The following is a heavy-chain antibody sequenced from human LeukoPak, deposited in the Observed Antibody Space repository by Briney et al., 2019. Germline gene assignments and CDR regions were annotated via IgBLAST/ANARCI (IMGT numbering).Heavy chain of an antibody. CDR1: GFTFRYYY. CDR2: ISSSGSTI. J-gene: IGHJ6*03. D-gene: IGHD6-13*01. V-gene: IGHV3-11*01. CDR3: AREASSSRYYYYYMDV. Sequence: GGSLRLSCAASGFTFRYYYMSWIRQAPGKGLEWVSYISSSGSTIYYADSVKGRFTISRDNAKNSLYLQMNSLRAEDTAVYYCAREASSSRYYYYYMDVWGKGTTVTVSS.